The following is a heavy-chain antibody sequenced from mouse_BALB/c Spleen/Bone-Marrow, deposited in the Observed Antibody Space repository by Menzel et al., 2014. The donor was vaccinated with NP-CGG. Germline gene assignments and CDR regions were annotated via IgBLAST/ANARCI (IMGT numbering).Heavy chain of an antibody. J-gene: IGHJ4*01. Sequence: EVMLMESGGGLVQPGGSLRLSCATSGFTFTDYYMSWVRQPPGKALEWLGFIRNKANGYTTEYSASVKGRFTISRDNSQSILYLQMNTLRAEDSATYYCARDDYYAMDYWGQGTSVTVSS. CDR1: GFTFTDYY. V-gene: IGHV7-3*02. CDR3: ARDDYYAMDY. CDR2: IRNKANGYTT.